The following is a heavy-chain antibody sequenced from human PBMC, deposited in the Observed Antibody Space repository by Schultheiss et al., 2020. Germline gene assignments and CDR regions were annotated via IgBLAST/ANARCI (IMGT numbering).Heavy chain of an antibody. CDR3: AKETLTISAYYSDD. CDR1: GFTFSSYW. D-gene: IGHD3-16*01. Sequence: GGSLRLSCAASGFTFSSYWMHWVRQAPGKGLVWVSRIGSRGDFIHYTDSLKGRFTISRDDSRNTLFLQMNSLTAEDAAIYYCAKETLTISAYYSDDWGQGTLVTVSS. V-gene: IGHV3-23*01. CDR2: IGSRGDFI. J-gene: IGHJ4*02.